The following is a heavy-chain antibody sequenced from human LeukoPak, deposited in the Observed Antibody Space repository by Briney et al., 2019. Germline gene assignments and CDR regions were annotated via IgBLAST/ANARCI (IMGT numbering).Heavy chain of an antibody. CDR3: ARDPSSSGWTLGYYYYMDV. D-gene: IGHD6-19*01. CDR2: TYYRSKWYN. J-gene: IGHJ6*03. V-gene: IGHV6-1*01. Sequence: SQTLSLTCAISGDSVSSNSAAWNWIRQSPSRGLEWLGRTYYRSKWYNDYAVSVKSRITINPDTSKNQFSPQLNSVTPEDTAVYYCARDPSSSGWTLGYYYYMDVWGKGTTVTVSS. CDR1: GDSVSSNSAA.